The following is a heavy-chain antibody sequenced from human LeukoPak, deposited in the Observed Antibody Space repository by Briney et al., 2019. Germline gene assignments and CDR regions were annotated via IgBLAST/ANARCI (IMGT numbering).Heavy chain of an antibody. CDR3: ARALRAQDCSGGSCYTRDYYYYMDV. Sequence: GGSLRLSCAASGFTFSSYEMNWVRQAPGKDLQWVSYISSSGSTIYYADSVKGRFTISRDNAKSSLFLRMISLGAEDTAVYYCARALRAQDCSGGSCYTRDYYYYMDVWGKGTTVTVSS. CDR1: GFTFSSYE. D-gene: IGHD2-15*01. V-gene: IGHV3-48*03. J-gene: IGHJ6*03. CDR2: ISSSGSTI.